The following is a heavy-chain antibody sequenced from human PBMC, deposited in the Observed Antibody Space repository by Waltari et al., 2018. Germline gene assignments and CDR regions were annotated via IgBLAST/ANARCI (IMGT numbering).Heavy chain of an antibody. CDR3: ARVAPTVTTPLEVLDI. J-gene: IGHJ3*02. Sequence: QVQLQESGPGLVKHSETLSLTCTVSGGYMNNFYWNWIRQAPGKALQWIGYIYYGGTPNYNPTLNGRITISADSSNNQFSLNLMSVTAADTAVYFCARVAPTVTTPLEVLDIWGPGTLVTVSS. D-gene: IGHD4-17*01. V-gene: IGHV4-59*01. CDR2: IYYGGTP. CDR1: GGYMNNFY.